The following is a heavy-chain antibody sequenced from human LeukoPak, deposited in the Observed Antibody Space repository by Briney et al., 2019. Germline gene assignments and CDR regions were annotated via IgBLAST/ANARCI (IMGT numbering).Heavy chain of an antibody. CDR3: AVDFGEVVPAAIHNDY. CDR2: ISSSSSYI. Sequence: PGGSLRLSCAASGFTFSSYSMNWVRQAPGKGLEWASSISSSSSYIYYADSVKGRFTISRDNAKNSLYLQMNSLRAEDTAVYYCAVDFGEVVPAAIHNDYWGQGTLVTVSS. D-gene: IGHD2-2*02. CDR1: GFTFSSYS. J-gene: IGHJ4*02. V-gene: IGHV3-21*01.